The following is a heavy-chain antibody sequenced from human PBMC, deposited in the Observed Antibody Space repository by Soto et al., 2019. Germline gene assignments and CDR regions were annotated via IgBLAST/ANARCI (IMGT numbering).Heavy chain of an antibody. V-gene: IGHV1-18*01. CDR2: ISAYNGNT. Sequence: QVQLVQSGAEVKKPGASVKVSCKASGYTFTSYGISWVRQAPGQGLEWMGWISAYNGNTNYAQKLQGRVTMTTDASTSTAYMELRSLRSDDTAVYYCARDRYCSGGSCYSFWFDPWGQGTLVTVSS. J-gene: IGHJ5*02. CDR1: GYTFTSYG. CDR3: ARDRYCSGGSCYSFWFDP. D-gene: IGHD2-15*01.